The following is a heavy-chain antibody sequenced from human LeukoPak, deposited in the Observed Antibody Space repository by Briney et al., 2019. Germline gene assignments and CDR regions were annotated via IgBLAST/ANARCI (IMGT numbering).Heavy chain of an antibody. J-gene: IGHJ4*02. V-gene: IGHV1-18*01. D-gene: IGHD4-17*01. Sequence: ASVKVSCTASGYTFTSYGISWARQAPGQGLEWMGWISAYNGNTNYAQKLQGRVTMTTDTSTSTAYMELRSLRSDDTAVYYCARVDYGDPPDYWGQGTLVTVSS. CDR3: ARVDYGDPPDY. CDR2: ISAYNGNT. CDR1: GYTFTSYG.